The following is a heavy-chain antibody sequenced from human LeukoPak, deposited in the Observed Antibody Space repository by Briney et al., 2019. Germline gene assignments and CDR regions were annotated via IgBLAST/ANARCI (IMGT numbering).Heavy chain of an antibody. V-gene: IGHV3-13*01. D-gene: IGHD1-26*01. CDR1: GFTLGSYA. CDR2: IGTAGDT. Sequence: GGSLRLSCAASGFTLGSYAMHWVRQPAGKGLEWVSAIGTAGDTFYPGSVKGRFTISRENAKKSLFLQMSSLRAEDTAVYYCARQNTPHGNFDYWGQGTLVTVSS. CDR3: ARQNTPHGNFDY. J-gene: IGHJ4*02.